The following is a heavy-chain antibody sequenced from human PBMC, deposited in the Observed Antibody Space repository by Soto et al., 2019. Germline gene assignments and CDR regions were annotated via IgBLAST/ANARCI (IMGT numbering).Heavy chain of an antibody. V-gene: IGHV3-30*18. CDR3: AKDSKYDSLTVYYSRLYYYYGMYV. CDR2: ISYDGSNK. D-gene: IGHD3-9*01. J-gene: IGHJ6*02. Sequence: ESGGGVVQPGRSLRLSCAASGFTFSSYGMHWVRQAPGKGLEWVAVISYDGSNKYYADSVKGRFTISRDNSKNTLYLQMNRLSAEDTPVDYCAKDSKYDSLTVYYSRLYYYYGMYVWGQGTTVTVSS. CDR1: GFTFSSYG.